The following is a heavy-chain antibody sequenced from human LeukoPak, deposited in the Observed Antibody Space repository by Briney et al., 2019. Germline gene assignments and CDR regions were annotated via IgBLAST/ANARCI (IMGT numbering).Heavy chain of an antibody. CDR2: ISSSSSYI. CDR3: ARALPGIAAAGMVY. CDR1: GFTFSSYE. V-gene: IGHV3-21*01. J-gene: IGHJ4*02. Sequence: GGSLRLSCAASGFTFSSYEMNWVRQAPGKGLEWVSSISSSSSYIYYADSVKGRFTISRDNAKNSLYLQMNSLRAEDTAVYYCARALPGIAAAGMVYWGQGTLVTVSS. D-gene: IGHD6-13*01.